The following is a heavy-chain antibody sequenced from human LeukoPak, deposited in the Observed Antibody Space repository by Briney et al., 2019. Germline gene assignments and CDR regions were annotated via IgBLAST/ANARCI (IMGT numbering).Heavy chain of an antibody. CDR3: SKDLYSSSWTTDY. CDR2: IKQDGSEK. Sequence: GGSLRLSCAASGFTFSSYWMSWVRQAPGKGLEWVANIKQDGSEKYYVDSVKGRFTISRDNSKNTLYLEMNSLRADDTAVYYCSKDLYSSSWTTDYWGLGTLVIVSS. D-gene: IGHD6-13*01. CDR1: GFTFSSYW. V-gene: IGHV3-7*04. J-gene: IGHJ4*01.